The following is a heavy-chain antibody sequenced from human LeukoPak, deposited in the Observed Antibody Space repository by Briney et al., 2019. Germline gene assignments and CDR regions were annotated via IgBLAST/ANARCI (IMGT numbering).Heavy chain of an antibody. CDR3: ARGAGSSWFDY. V-gene: IGHV1-2*02. Sequence: GASVKVSCKPSGYTFTVNYLHWVRQAPGQGLEWMGWLNPNSGATNYAQKFQGRVTLTRDTSIRTAYMELTSLTSDDTAIYHCARGAGSSWFDYWGQGALVTVSS. D-gene: IGHD6-13*01. CDR1: GYTFTVNY. J-gene: IGHJ4*02. CDR2: LNPNSGAT.